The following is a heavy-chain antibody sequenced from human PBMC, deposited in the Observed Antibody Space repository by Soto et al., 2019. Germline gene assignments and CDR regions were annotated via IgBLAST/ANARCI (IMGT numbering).Heavy chain of an antibody. V-gene: IGHV4-59*02. CDR1: DGSGASHR. CDR2: TSYTGDT. J-gene: IGHJ5*01. CDR3: PRDISAGATHSFHS. Sequence: SETHCLTYCVADGSGASHRWRWILQLPGQGLQWIAYTSYTGDTNYNPSLQSRVTISLDKSQNQLYLKLTSMHAADTAVYYCPRDISAGATHSFHSRGHAIPVTVSP. D-gene: IGHD2-15*01.